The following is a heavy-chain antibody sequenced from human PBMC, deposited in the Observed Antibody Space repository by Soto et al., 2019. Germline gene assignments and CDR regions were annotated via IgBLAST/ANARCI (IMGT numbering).Heavy chain of an antibody. CDR1: GFTFSSYG. J-gene: IGHJ4*02. D-gene: IGHD1-1*01. CDR2: ISYDGSNK. CDR3: AKDGWNPLLLLYYFDY. Sequence: HPGGSLRLSCAASGFTFSSYGMHWVRQAPGKGLEWVAVISYDGSNKYYADSVKGRFTISRDNSKNTLYLQMNSLRAEDTAVYYCAKDGWNPLLLLYYFDYWGQGTLVTVSS. V-gene: IGHV3-30*18.